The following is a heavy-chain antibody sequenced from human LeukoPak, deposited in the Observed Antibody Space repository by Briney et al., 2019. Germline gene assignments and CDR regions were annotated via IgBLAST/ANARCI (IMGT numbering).Heavy chain of an antibody. V-gene: IGHV3-30*02. CDR2: IRYDGSNK. Sequence: GGSLRLSCAASGFTFSSYGMHWVRQAPGKGLEWVAFIRYDGSNKYYADSVKGRFTISRDNSKNTLYLQMNSLRAEDTAVYYCAKLWGDYVATIFDYWGQGTLVTVSS. D-gene: IGHD3-16*01. CDR3: AKLWGDYVATIFDY. J-gene: IGHJ4*02. CDR1: GFTFSSYG.